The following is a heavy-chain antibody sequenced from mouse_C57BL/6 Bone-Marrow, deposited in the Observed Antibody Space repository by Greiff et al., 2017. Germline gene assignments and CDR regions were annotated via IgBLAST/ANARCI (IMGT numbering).Heavy chain of an antibody. J-gene: IGHJ2*01. D-gene: IGHD1-1*01. CDR2: IDPENGDT. CDR3: TTYYYGSSSADY. CDR1: GFNIQDDY. V-gene: IGHV14-4*01. Sequence: EVKLQQSGAELVRPGASVKLSCTASGFNIQDDYMHWVKQRPEQGLEWIGWIDPENGDTDYASKFQGKATLTADPSSNTASLQLSSLTSEDTAVYYCTTYYYGSSSADYWGQGTTLTVAS.